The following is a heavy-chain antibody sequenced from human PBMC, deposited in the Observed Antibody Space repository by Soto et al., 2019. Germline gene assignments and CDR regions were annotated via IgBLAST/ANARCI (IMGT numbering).Heavy chain of an antibody. D-gene: IGHD3-10*01. CDR3: ARGFPTTMVRGKGADWFDH. Sequence: PSETLSLTCSVSGGSISSGYYYWSWIRQPPGKGLEWIGNIYYSGNTYYNPSLKSRLIISIDTSKNQFSLKVGSVTAADTAVYYCARGFPTTMVRGKGADWFDHWGQGTLVTFSS. V-gene: IGHV4-30-4*01. CDR1: GGSISSGYYY. J-gene: IGHJ5*02. CDR2: IYYSGNT.